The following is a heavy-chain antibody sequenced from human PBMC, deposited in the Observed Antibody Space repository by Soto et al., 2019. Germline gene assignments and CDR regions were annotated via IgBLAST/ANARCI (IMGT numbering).Heavy chain of an antibody. Sequence: SETLSLTCTVSGGSISSGDYYWSWIRQPPGKGLEWIGYIYYSGSTYYNPSLKSRVTISVDTSKNQFSLKLSSVTAADTAVYYCARELRVVVPAAFDIWGQGTMVTVSS. CDR2: IYYSGST. CDR3: ARELRVVVPAAFDI. CDR1: GGSISSGDYY. J-gene: IGHJ3*02. V-gene: IGHV4-30-4*01. D-gene: IGHD2-2*01.